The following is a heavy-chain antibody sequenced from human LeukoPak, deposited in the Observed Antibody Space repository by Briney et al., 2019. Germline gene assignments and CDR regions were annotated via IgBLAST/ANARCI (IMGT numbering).Heavy chain of an antibody. CDR3: ARPYYYDRDAFDI. V-gene: IGHV1-69*05. CDR2: IVPLFGTA. D-gene: IGHD3-22*01. Sequence: ASVKVSCKASGGSFGNYVISWVRQAPGQGLEWVGGIVPLFGTAHYAQKFQGRVTITRNTSISTAYMELSSLRSEDTAVYYCARPYYYDRDAFDIWGQGTMVTVSS. CDR1: GGSFGNYV. J-gene: IGHJ3*02.